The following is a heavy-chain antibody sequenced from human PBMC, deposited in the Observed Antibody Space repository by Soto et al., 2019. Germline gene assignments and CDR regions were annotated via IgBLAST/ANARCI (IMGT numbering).Heavy chain of an antibody. J-gene: IGHJ4*02. CDR2: MNPNSGNT. Sequence: NWVRQATGQGLEWMGWMNPNSGNTGYSPSFQGHVTISADKSISTAYLQWSSLKASDTAMYYCARLQAAAGDNDLTFDYWGQGTLVTSPQ. CDR3: ARLQAAAGDNDLTFDY. D-gene: IGHD6-13*01. V-gene: IGHV5-10-1*01.